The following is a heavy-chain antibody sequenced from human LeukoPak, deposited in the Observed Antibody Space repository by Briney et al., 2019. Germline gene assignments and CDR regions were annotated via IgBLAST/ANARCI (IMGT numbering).Heavy chain of an antibody. V-gene: IGHV1-2*02. CDR2: INPNSGGT. CDR1: GYTFTGYY. D-gene: IGHD3-22*01. J-gene: IGHJ4*02. Sequence: ASVKVSCKASGYTFTGYYMHWVRQAPGQGLEWMGWINPNSGGTNYAQKFQGRVTMTRDTSISTAYMELSRLRSDDTAVYYCARDVTHYYDSSGGHDYWGQGTLVTVSS. CDR3: ARDVTHYYDSSGGHDY.